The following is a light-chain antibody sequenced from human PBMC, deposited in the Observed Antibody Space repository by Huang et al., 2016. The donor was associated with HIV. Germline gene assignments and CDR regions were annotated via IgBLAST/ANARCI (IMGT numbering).Light chain of an antibody. CDR2: AAS. Sequence: EIVMTQSPATLSVSPGERATLSCRVSQTVSSNLAWYQQKPGQAPRLLIYAASTRATDIPARFSGSGSGTEFTLTISSLQSEDFAVYYCQHYRVWPPVYTFGQGTKLEIK. J-gene: IGKJ2*01. CDR1: QTVSSN. V-gene: IGKV3-15*01. CDR3: QHYRVWPPVYT.